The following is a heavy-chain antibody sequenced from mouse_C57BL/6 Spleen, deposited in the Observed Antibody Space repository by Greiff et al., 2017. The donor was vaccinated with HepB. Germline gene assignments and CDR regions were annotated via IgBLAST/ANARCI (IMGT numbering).Heavy chain of an antibody. CDR2: IDPSDSYT. V-gene: IGHV1-59*01. Sequence: QVQLQQPGAELVRPGTSVKLSCKASGYTFTSYWMHWVKQRPGQGLEWIGVIDPSDSYTNYNQKFKGKATLTVDTSSSTAYMQLSSLTSEDSAVYYCARGKYYGSSPYAMDYWGQGTSVTVSS. D-gene: IGHD1-1*01. CDR3: ARGKYYGSSPYAMDY. CDR1: GYTFTSYW. J-gene: IGHJ4*01.